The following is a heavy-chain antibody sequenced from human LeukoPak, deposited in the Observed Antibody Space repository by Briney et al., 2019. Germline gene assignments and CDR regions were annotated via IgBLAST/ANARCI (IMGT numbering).Heavy chain of an antibody. CDR1: GGSFSGYY. CDR3: ARGDYCSSTSCYRPRGYFQH. V-gene: IGHV4-34*01. D-gene: IGHD2-2*01. CDR2: INHSGST. J-gene: IGHJ1*01. Sequence: SETLSLTCAVYGGSFSGYYWSCIRQPPGKGLEWIGEINHSGSTNYNPSLKSRVTISVDTSKNQFSLKLSSVTAADTAVYYCARGDYCSSTSCYRPRGYFQHWGQGTLVTVSS.